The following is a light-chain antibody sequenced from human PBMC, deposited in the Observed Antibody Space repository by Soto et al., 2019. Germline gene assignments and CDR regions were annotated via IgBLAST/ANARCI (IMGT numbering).Light chain of an antibody. CDR1: SSDVGCYNL. Sequence: SALTQPASVSGSPGQSITISCAGTSSDVGCYNLVYWYQQHQGKAPNLMSYEASKRPSGVSNRFSGSKSGNTASLTISGLQAEDEADYFCCSYAGNSLYVFGTGTKVTV. CDR3: CSYAGNSLYV. V-gene: IGLV2-23*01. J-gene: IGLJ1*01. CDR2: EAS.